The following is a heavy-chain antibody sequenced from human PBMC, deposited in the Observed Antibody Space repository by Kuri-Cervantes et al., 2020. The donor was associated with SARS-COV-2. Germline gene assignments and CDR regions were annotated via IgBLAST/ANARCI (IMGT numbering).Heavy chain of an antibody. J-gene: IGHJ3*02. Sequence: SVKVSCKASGGTFSSYAISWVRQAPGQGLEWMGGIIPIFGTANYAQKFQGRVTITTDESTSTAYMELSSLRSDDTAVYYCARDCTSFGYSYGHAFDIWGQGTMVTVSS. CDR3: ARDCTSFGYSYGHAFDI. CDR1: GGTFSSYA. CDR2: IIPIFGTA. D-gene: IGHD5-18*01. V-gene: IGHV1-69*05.